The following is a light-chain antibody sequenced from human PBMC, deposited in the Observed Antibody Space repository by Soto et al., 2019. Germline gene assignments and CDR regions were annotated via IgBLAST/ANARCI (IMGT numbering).Light chain of an antibody. CDR2: KAS. CDR3: QKYNSYPLT. J-gene: IGKJ4*01. Sequence: DIQMTQSPSTLSASVGDRVTITCRASQSISSWLAWYQQKPGKAPNLLIYKASSLESGVPSSFSGSVSGTEFTLTISSLQPDDFATYYGQKYNSYPLTFGGGTKVEIK. CDR1: QSISSW. V-gene: IGKV1-5*03.